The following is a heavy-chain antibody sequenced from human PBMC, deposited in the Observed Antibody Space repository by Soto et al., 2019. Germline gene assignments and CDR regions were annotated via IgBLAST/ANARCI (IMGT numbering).Heavy chain of an antibody. CDR3: VRSGYQLLNGMDV. Sequence: PVGSLRLSCAASGFTFSTYEMSWVRQAPGKGPEWVSYISSSVSAIYYAASVEGRFTISRDNAKNSLSLQMNSLRAEDTAVYYCVRSGYQLLNGMDVWGQGTTVTVS. J-gene: IGHJ6*02. V-gene: IGHV3-48*03. D-gene: IGHD2-2*01. CDR1: GFTFSTYE. CDR2: ISSSVSAI.